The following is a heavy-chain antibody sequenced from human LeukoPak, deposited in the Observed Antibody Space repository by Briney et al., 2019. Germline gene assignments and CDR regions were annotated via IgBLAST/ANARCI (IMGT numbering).Heavy chain of an antibody. CDR2: INHSGST. CDR3: ARGLSDGSGSSFDF. D-gene: IGHD3-10*01. J-gene: IGHJ4*02. CDR1: GGSFSGYY. Sequence: PSETLSLTCAVYGGSFSGYYWSWIRQPPGKGLEWMGEINHSGSTNYNPSLKSRLNISVDTSKNQFSLKLNSVTAADTAMYYCARGLSDGSGSSFDFWGRGTLVTVSS. V-gene: IGHV4-34*01.